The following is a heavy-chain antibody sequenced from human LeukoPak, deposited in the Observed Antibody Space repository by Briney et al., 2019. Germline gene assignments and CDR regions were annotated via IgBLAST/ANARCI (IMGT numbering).Heavy chain of an antibody. CDR1: GFTFSSYW. CDR2: INSDGSST. J-gene: IGHJ6*02. CDR3: ARVEAAADYYYYGMDV. Sequence: GGSLRLSCAASGFTFSSYWMHWVRQAPGKGLVWVSRINSDGSSTSYADSVKGRFTISRDNAKNTLYLQMNSLRAEDTAVYYCARVEAAADYYYYGMDVWGQGTTVTVSS. D-gene: IGHD6-13*01. V-gene: IGHV3-74*01.